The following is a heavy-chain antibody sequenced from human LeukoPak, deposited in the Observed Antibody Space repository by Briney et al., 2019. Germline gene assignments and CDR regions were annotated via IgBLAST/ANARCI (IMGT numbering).Heavy chain of an antibody. CDR1: RFIFSSYS. CDR2: ISSSSSYI. Sequence: PGGSLRLSCAASRFIFSSYSMNWVRQAPGKGLEWVSSISSSSSYIYYAGSVKGRFTISRDNAKNSLYLQMNSLRAEDTAVYHCAREDYGSRSGDYWGQGTLVTVSS. J-gene: IGHJ4*02. CDR3: AREDYGSRSGDY. V-gene: IGHV3-21*01. D-gene: IGHD3-10*01.